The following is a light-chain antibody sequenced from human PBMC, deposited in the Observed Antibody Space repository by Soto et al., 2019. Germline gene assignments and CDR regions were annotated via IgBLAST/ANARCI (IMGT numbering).Light chain of an antibody. J-gene: IGLJ1*01. Sequence: QSALTQPRSVSGSPGQSVTISCTGTSSDVGGYDYVSWYQHHPGKAPNLMIYDVIKRPSGVPDRFSGSKSGNTASLTISGLQAEDEADYYCCSYAGSPYVFGTGTKLTVL. CDR1: SSDVGGYDY. V-gene: IGLV2-11*01. CDR2: DVI. CDR3: CSYAGSPYV.